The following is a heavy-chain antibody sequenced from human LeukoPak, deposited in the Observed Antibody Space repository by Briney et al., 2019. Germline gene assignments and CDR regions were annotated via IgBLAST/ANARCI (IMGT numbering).Heavy chain of an antibody. CDR2: IYYSGST. CDR3: ARGITMIVVAPSYYYYYYMDV. CDR1: GGSISSYY. D-gene: IGHD3-22*01. V-gene: IGHV4-59*01. Sequence: PSETLSLTCTVSGGSISSYYWSWIRQPPGKGLEWIGYIYYSGSTNYNPSLKSRVTISVDTSKNQSSLKLSSVTAADTAVYYCARGITMIVVAPSYYYYYYMDVWGKGTTVTVSS. J-gene: IGHJ6*03.